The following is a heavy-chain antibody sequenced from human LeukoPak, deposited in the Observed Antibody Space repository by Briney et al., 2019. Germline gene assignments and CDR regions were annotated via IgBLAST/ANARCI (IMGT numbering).Heavy chain of an antibody. D-gene: IGHD3-10*01. J-gene: IGHJ2*01. Sequence: PRASVKVSCKASGGTFSSYAISWVRQAPGQGLEWMGWINPNSGGTNYAQKFQGRVTMTRDTSIRTAYMELSRLRSDDTAVYYCAKNYYGSGSYLWYFDLWGRGTLVTVSS. CDR1: GGTFSSYA. CDR3: AKNYYGSGSYLWYFDL. CDR2: INPNSGGT. V-gene: IGHV1-2*02.